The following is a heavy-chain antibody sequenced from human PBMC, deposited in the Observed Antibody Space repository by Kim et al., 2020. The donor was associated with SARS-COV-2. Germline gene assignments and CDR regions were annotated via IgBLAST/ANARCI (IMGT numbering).Heavy chain of an antibody. CDR1: GYTFINYA. J-gene: IGHJ4*02. D-gene: IGHD3-22*01. CDR2: INTNTGNP. V-gene: IGHV7-4-1*02. Sequence: ASVKVSCKASGYTFINYAINWVRQAPGQGLEWMGWINTNTGNPTFAQGFTGRFVFSLDTSVSTAYLQISSLKAEDTAVYYCARDLGDGYYDSSGYYYEVLFDNWGQGTLVTVSS. CDR3: ARDLGDGYYDSSGYYYEVLFDN.